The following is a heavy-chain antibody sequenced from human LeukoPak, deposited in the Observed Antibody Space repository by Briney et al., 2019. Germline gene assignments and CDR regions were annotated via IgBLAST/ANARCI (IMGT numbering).Heavy chain of an antibody. V-gene: IGHV1-2*02. D-gene: IGHD3-3*01. CDR3: ARRSNFWSGWDAFDI. J-gene: IGHJ3*02. CDR2: INPNSGGT. Sequence: GASVKVSCKASGYTFTGYYMHWVRQAPGQGLEWMGWINPNSGGTNYAQKFQGRVTMTRDTSISTAYMELSRLRSDDTAVYYCARRSNFWSGWDAFDIWGQGTMVTVSS. CDR1: GYTFTGYY.